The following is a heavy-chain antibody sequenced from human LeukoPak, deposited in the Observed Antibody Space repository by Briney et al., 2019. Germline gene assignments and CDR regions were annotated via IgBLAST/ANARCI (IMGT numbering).Heavy chain of an antibody. D-gene: IGHD5-12*01. V-gene: IGHV4-61*02. J-gene: IGHJ4*02. Sequence: PSQTLSLTCIVSGGSISSGSYYWSWIRQPAGEGLEWIGRVYFSGGTNYNPSLKSRVSISVDTSKNQFSLQLSSVTAADTAVYYCASLLGPRNRDIVATDYWGQGTLVTVSS. CDR3: ASLLGPRNRDIVATDY. CDR2: VYFSGGT. CDR1: GGSISSGSYY.